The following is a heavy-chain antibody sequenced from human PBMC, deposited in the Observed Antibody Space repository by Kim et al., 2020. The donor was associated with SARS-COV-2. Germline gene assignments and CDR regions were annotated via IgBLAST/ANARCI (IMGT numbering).Heavy chain of an antibody. CDR2: IIPMFSTL. CDR1: GGTFSNFG. Sequence: SVKVSCKASGGTFSNFGFIWVRQAPGQGLEWMGEIIPMFSTLKYAQKFKDRVTISADEVTSSVYMELSSLRSADTAVYYCARDMTDSDASTGYYMRAFD. J-gene: IGHJ3*01. D-gene: IGHD3-9*01. CDR3: ARDMTDSDASTGYYMRAFD. V-gene: IGHV1-69*13.